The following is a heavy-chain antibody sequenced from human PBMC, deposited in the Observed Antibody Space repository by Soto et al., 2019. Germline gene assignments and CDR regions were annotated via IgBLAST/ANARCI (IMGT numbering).Heavy chain of an antibody. J-gene: IGHJ4*02. CDR1: GGTFSSYT. CDR3: ARDVSGWYFGY. V-gene: IGHV1-69*08. D-gene: IGHD6-19*01. CDR2: IIPILGIA. Sequence: QVQLVQSGAEVKKPGSSVKVSCKASGGTFSSYTISWVRQAPGQGLEWMGRIIPILGIANYAQKFQGRVTTTADKSTSTAYMELSSLRSEDTAVYYCARDVSGWYFGYWGQGTLVTVSS.